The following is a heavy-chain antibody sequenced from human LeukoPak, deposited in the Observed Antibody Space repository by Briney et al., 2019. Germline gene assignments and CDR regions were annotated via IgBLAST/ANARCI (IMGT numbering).Heavy chain of an antibody. CDR2: INSDGSST. Sequence: GGSLRLSCAASGFTFSSYWMHWVRQAPGKGLVWVSRINSDGSSTSYADSVKGRFTIPRDNAKNTLHLQMNSLRAEDTAVYYCARAASLYSPPDYWGQGTLVTVSS. J-gene: IGHJ4*02. D-gene: IGHD5-18*01. CDR3: ARAASLYSPPDY. CDR1: GFTFSSYW. V-gene: IGHV3-74*01.